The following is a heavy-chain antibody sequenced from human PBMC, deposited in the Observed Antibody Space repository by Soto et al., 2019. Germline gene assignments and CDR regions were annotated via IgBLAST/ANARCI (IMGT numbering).Heavy chain of an antibody. D-gene: IGHD3-9*01. Sequence: SETLSLTCTVSGGSISSGDYYWSWIRQPPGKGLEWIGYIYYSGSTYYNPSLKSRVTISVDTSKNQFSLKLSSVTAADTAVYYCARVRYFDWLLGGYYFDYWGQGTLVTVSS. V-gene: IGHV4-30-4*01. CDR3: ARVRYFDWLLGGYYFDY. CDR1: GGSISSGDYY. J-gene: IGHJ4*02. CDR2: IYYSGST.